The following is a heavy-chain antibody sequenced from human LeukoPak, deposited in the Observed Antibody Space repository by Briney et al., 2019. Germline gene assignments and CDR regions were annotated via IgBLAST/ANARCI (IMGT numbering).Heavy chain of an antibody. Sequence: ASVKVSCKASGYTFTGYYMHWVRQAPGQGLEWMGIINPSGGSTSYAQKFQGRVTMTRDTSTSTVYMELSSLRSEDTAVYYCARAGHIVVVTATPPPSDYWGQGTLVTVSS. J-gene: IGHJ4*02. CDR3: ARAGHIVVVTATPPPSDY. CDR1: GYTFTGYY. CDR2: INPSGGST. D-gene: IGHD2-21*02. V-gene: IGHV1-46*01.